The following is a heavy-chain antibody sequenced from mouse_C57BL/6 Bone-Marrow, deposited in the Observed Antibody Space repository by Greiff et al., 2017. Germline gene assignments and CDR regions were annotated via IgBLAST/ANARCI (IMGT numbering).Heavy chain of an antibody. CDR2: IRSKSNNYAT. Sequence: EVKLEESGGGLVQPKGSLKLSCAASGFSFNTYAMNWVRQAPGKGLEWVARIRSKSNNYATYYADSVKDRFTISRDDSESMLYLQMNNLKTEDTAMYYCVSERGYGPWYFDVWGTGTTVTVSS. D-gene: IGHD1-1*02. CDR3: VSERGYGPWYFDV. V-gene: IGHV10-1*01. J-gene: IGHJ1*03. CDR1: GFSFNTYA.